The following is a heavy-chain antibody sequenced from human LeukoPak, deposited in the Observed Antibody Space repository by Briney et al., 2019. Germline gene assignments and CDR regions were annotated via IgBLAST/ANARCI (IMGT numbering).Heavy chain of an antibody. CDR1: GGSISSYY. D-gene: IGHD5-12*01. J-gene: IGHJ4*02. CDR2: IYYSGST. V-gene: IGHV4-59*01. Sequence: PSETLSLTCTVSGGSISSYYWRWIRQPPGKGLEWIGYIYYSGSTNYNPSLKSRVAISVDTSKNQFSLKLSSVTAADTAVYYCARGVGYSGYDYFDYWGQGTLVTVSS. CDR3: ARGVGYSGYDYFDY.